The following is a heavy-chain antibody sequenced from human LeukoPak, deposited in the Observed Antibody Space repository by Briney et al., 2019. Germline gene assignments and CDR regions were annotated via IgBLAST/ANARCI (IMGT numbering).Heavy chain of an antibody. CDR2: IWDDGIDK. J-gene: IGHJ4*02. V-gene: IGHV3-33*01. Sequence: GRSLRLSCAASGFSLSDYAMHWVRQAPGKGLEWVALIWDDGIDKYYADSVKGRFTISRDNSKNTLFLQMSSLRAEDTAVYYCASSGGIYYVLDYWGLGTLVTVSS. CDR1: GFSLSDYA. D-gene: IGHD1-26*01. CDR3: ASSGGIYYVLDY.